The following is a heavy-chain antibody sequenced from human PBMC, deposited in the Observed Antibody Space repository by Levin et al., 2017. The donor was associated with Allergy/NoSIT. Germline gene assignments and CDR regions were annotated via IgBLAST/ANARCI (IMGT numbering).Heavy chain of an antibody. CDR3: ARGRSGSFDY. J-gene: IGHJ4*02. Sequence: GGSLRLSCAASGFTFSSYAMHWVRQAPGKGLEWVAVISYDGSNKYYADSVKGRFTISRDNSKSTLYLQMNSLRAEDTAVYYCARGRSGSFDYWGQGTLVTVSS. CDR2: ISYDGSNK. V-gene: IGHV3-30*04. CDR1: GFTFSSYA. D-gene: IGHD1-26*01.